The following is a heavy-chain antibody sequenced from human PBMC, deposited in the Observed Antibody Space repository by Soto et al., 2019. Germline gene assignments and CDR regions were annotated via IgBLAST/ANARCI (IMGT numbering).Heavy chain of an antibody. CDR1: GFTFSSYS. D-gene: IGHD3-22*01. CDR2: ISYSGNTK. Sequence: PGGSLRLSCAASGFTFSSYSMNWVRQAPGKGLEWVSYISYSGNTKTYADSVKGRFTISRDNVKNSLFLQMNSLRDEDTAVYYCARGTVYYDSSGWNFDYWGQGTLVTVS. V-gene: IGHV3-48*02. J-gene: IGHJ4*02. CDR3: ARGTVYYDSSGWNFDY.